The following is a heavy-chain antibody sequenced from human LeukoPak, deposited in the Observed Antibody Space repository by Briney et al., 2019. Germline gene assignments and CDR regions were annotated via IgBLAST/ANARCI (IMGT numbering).Heavy chain of an antibody. Sequence: ASVKVSCKVSGYSLSELSIHWVRQAPGKGLEWMGGFDPEDDEAIYAQSLQGRVTMTEDTSTDTAYMELSGLTSDDAAVYYCATDVTGTAPYDFWGQGTLVTV. CDR3: ATDVTGTAPYDF. V-gene: IGHV1-24*01. J-gene: IGHJ4*02. CDR1: GYSLSELS. D-gene: IGHD1-1*01. CDR2: FDPEDDEA.